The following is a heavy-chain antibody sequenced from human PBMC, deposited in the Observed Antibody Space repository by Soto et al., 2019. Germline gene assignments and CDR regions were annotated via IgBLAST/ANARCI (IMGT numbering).Heavy chain of an antibody. CDR2: ISAYNGNT. J-gene: IGHJ6*03. CDR1: GYTFTSYG. V-gene: IGHV1-18*01. D-gene: IGHD3-10*01. Sequence: ASVKVSCKASGYTFTSYGISWVRQAPGQGLEWMGWISAYNGNTNYAQKLQGRVTMTTDTSTSTAYMELRSLRSDDTAVYYCARGSVGQSTSYYYYYYMDVWGKGTTVTVSS. CDR3: ARGSVGQSTSYYYYYYMDV.